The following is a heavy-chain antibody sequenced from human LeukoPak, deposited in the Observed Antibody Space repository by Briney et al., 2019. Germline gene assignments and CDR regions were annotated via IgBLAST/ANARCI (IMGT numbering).Heavy chain of an antibody. CDR2: ISSSSNYI. CDR3: ARELVAVSDTVGDF. D-gene: IGHD6-19*01. Sequence: GGSLRLSCAASGFTFSIYSMNWVRRAPGKGLEWVSSISSSSNYINHADSVKGRFTISRDNAKNSLYLQMDSLRAEDTAVYYCARELVAVSDTVGDFWGQGTLVTVSS. V-gene: IGHV3-21*01. CDR1: GFTFSIYS. J-gene: IGHJ4*02.